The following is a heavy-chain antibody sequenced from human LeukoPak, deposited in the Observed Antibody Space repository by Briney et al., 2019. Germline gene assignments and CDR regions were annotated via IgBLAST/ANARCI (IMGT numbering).Heavy chain of an antibody. D-gene: IGHD3-10*01. Sequence: GGSLRLSCAASGFTFSSYSMNWVRQAPGKGLEWVSSISSSSSYIYYADSVKGRFTISRDNAKNSLYLQMNSLRAEDTAVYYCARLTMVRGIQWNSVYWGQGTLVTVSS. CDR1: GFTFSSYS. CDR2: ISSSSSYI. CDR3: ARLTMVRGIQWNSVY. J-gene: IGHJ4*02. V-gene: IGHV3-21*01.